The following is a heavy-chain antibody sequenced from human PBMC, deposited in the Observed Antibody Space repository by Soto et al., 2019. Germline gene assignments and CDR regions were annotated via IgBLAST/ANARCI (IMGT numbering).Heavy chain of an antibody. D-gene: IGHD3-3*01. J-gene: IGHJ4*02. CDR1: GFSLNTNGVG. Sequence: QITLKESGPTLVKHTQTLTLTCIFSGFSLNTNGVGVGWIRQPPGKALEWLALIYWDDDKRYSPSMNNRLTITKDTSKNQVVLTMTNMDPVDTATYYCAHRRVPPGHFAYWGQGTLVTVFS. CDR3: AHRRVPPGHFAY. V-gene: IGHV2-5*02. CDR2: IYWDDDK.